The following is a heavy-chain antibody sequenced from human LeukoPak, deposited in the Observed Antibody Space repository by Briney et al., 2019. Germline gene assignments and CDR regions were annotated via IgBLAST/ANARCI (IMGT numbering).Heavy chain of an antibody. V-gene: IGHV1-2*02. Sequence: ASVKVSCKASGYTFTGYYMHWVRQAPGQGLEWMGWINPNSGGTNYAQKFQGRVTMTRDTSISTAYMELSRLRSDDTAVYYYARALGYCSGGSCYSFGYWGQGTLVTVSS. CDR3: ARALGYCSGGSCYSFGY. D-gene: IGHD2-15*01. CDR2: INPNSGGT. CDR1: GYTFTGYY. J-gene: IGHJ4*02.